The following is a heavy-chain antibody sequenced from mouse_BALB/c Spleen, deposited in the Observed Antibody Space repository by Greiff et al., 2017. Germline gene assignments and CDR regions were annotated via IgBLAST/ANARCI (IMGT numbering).Heavy chain of an antibody. J-gene: IGHJ2*01. D-gene: IGHD1-1*01. Sequence: EVKLMESGGGLVKPGGSLKLSCAASGFAFSSYDMSWVRQTPEKRLEWVAYISSGGGSTYYPDTVKGRFTISRDNAKNTLYLQMSSLKSEDTAMYYCARQVDYGSSYVDYWGQGTTLTGSS. CDR1: GFAFSSYD. V-gene: IGHV5-12-1*01. CDR3: ARQVDYGSSYVDY. CDR2: ISSGGGST.